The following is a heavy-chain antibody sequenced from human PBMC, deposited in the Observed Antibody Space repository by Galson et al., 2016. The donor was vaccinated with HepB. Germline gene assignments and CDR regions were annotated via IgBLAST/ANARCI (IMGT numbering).Heavy chain of an antibody. D-gene: IGHD1-1*01. J-gene: IGHJ4*02. CDR3: ARELQRIKYFDY. Sequence: SLRLSCAASGFSFSYYAIHWVRQPPGKWLEWVAMVSKDGSNKYYADSVKGRFTISRDNSKNTLYLQMNSLRAEDTAVYYCARELQRIKYFDYWGQGTLVTVSS. V-gene: IGHV3-30*04. CDR1: GFSFSYYA. CDR2: VSKDGSNK.